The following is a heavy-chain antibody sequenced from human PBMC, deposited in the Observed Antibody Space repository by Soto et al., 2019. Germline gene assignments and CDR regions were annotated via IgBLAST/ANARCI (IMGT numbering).Heavy chain of an antibody. J-gene: IGHJ4*02. Sequence: SGPALVNPXQTLTLTCTFSGFSLSTSGVGVGWIRQPPGKALEWLALLYWSDEKWYSPSLKSRLTITKDTSKNQVVLTMTNMDPMDTATDYCAHRIKGGAVSGSPIFDYWGQGTLVTVSS. CDR1: GFSLSTSGVG. V-gene: IGHV2-5*01. D-gene: IGHD3-16*01. CDR2: LYWSDEK. CDR3: AHRIKGGAVSGSPIFDY.